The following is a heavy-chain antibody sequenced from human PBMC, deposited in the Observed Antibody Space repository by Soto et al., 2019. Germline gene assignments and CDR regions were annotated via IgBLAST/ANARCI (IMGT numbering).Heavy chain of an antibody. J-gene: IGHJ6*02. V-gene: IGHV1-2*04. CDR1: GYTFTGYY. D-gene: IGHD6-19*01. CDR3: ARDRGQVAVAGTPMDYYYYGMDV. CDR2: INPNSGGT. Sequence: ASVKVSCKASGYTFTGYYMHWVRQAPGQGLEWMGWINPNSGGTNYAQKFQDWVTMTRDTSISTAYMELSRLRSDDTAVYYCARDRGQVAVAGTPMDYYYYGMDVWGQGTTVTVSS.